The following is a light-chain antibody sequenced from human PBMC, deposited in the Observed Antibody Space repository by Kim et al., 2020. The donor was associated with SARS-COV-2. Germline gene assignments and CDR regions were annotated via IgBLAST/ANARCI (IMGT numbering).Light chain of an antibody. CDR3: CSYAGSYTLV. Sequence: GQSVTISCTGTSSDVGSYNYVSWYQQHPGKAPELVIYDVSQRPSGVPDRFSGSKSGNTASLTISGLQAEDEADYHCCSYAGSYTLVFGGGTKVTVL. CDR1: SSDVGSYNY. J-gene: IGLJ3*02. V-gene: IGLV2-11*03. CDR2: DVS.